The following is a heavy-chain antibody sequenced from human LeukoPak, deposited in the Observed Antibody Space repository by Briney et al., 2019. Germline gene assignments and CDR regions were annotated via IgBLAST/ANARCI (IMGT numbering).Heavy chain of an antibody. D-gene: IGHD2-21*02. Sequence: PGGSLRLSCAASGFTFSSYWMSWVRQAPGKGLEWVANIKQDGSEKYYVDSVKGRFTISRDNAKNSLYLQMNSLRAEDTAVYYCARARLCGGDCYGGYYYGMDVWGQGTTVTVSS. CDR3: ARARLCGGDCYGGYYYGMDV. CDR2: IKQDGSEK. CDR1: GFTFSSYW. V-gene: IGHV3-7*01. J-gene: IGHJ6*02.